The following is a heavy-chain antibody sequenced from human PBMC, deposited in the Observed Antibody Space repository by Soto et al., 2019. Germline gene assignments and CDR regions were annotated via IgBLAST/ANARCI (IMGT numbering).Heavy chain of an antibody. CDR3: TTYGGDTGRFDY. CDR1: GDYISSYNYH. V-gene: IGHV4-39*01. Sequence: SEDLSLTCTVSGDYISSYNYHWTWIRQSPGKGPEWIGSGTTYYNPSLRSRVTISVDTSKNQFSLQMYSVTAADTAVYYCTTYGGDTGRFDYWGQGILVTVS. J-gene: IGHJ4*02. CDR2: SGTT. D-gene: IGHD4-17*01.